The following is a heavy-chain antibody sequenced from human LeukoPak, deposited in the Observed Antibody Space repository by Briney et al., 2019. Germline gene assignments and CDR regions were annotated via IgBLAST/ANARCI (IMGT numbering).Heavy chain of an antibody. V-gene: IGHV3-53*01. J-gene: IGHJ4*02. D-gene: IGHD2-21*01. Sequence: GGSLRLSCAASGFTVSSNYMSWVRQAPGKGLEWVSVIYSGGSTYYADSVKGRFTISRDNSKNTLYLQMNSLRAEDTAVYYCARGVRNSLLAVPYYFDYWGQGTLVTVSS. CDR2: IYSGGST. CDR1: GFTVSSNY. CDR3: ARGVRNSLLAVPYYFDY.